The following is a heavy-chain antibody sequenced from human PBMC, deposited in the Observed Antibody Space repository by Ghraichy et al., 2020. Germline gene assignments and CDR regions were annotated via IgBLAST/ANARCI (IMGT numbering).Heavy chain of an antibody. D-gene: IGHD5-18*01. CDR3: ARVKQSGGYSRPDY. J-gene: IGHJ4*02. V-gene: IGHV3-21*01. CDR2: ISSSSSYI. CDR1: GFTFSSYS. Sequence: GESLNISCAASGFTFSSYSMNWVRQAPGKGLEWVSSISSSSSYIYYADSVKGRFTISRDNAKNSLYLQMNSLRAEDTAVYYCARVKQSGGYSRPDYWGQGTLVTVSS.